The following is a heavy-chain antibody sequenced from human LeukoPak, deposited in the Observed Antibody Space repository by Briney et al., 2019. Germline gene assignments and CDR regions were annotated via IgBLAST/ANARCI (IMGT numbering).Heavy chain of an antibody. CDR3: ARMGRYFDWLSYYFDY. D-gene: IGHD3-9*01. CDR2: INPNSGGT. Sequence: ASVKVSCKASGYTFTGYYMHWVRQAPGQGLEWMGWINPNSGGTNYAQKFQGRVTMTRDTSISTAYMELSRLRSDDTAVYYCARMGRYFDWLSYYFDYWGQGTLVTVSS. CDR1: GYTFTGYY. J-gene: IGHJ4*02. V-gene: IGHV1-2*02.